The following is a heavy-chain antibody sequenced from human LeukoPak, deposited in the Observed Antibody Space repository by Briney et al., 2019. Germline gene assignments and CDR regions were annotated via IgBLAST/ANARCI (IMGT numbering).Heavy chain of an antibody. Sequence: PSETLSLTCTVSGGSISSGDYYWSWIRQPPGKGLEWIGYIYYSGSTYYNPSLKSRVTISVDTSKNQFSLKLSSVTAADTAVYYCARVPGGYYDFWSGYYRMKDEYYYYGMDVWGQGTTVTVSS. CDR2: IYYSGST. V-gene: IGHV4-30-4*01. J-gene: IGHJ6*02. CDR3: ARVPGGYYDFWSGYYRMKDEYYYYGMDV. CDR1: GGSISSGDYY. D-gene: IGHD3-3*01.